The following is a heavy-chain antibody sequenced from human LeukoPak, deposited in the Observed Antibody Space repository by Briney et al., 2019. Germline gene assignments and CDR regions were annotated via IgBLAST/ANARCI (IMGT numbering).Heavy chain of an antibody. CDR3: ARHPRFDSSSWYPWFDP. J-gene: IGHJ5*02. D-gene: IGHD6-13*01. CDR1: GYTFTSYD. Sequence: ASVKVSCKASGYTFTSYDINWVRQATGQGLEWMGWMNPNSGNTGYAQKFQGRVTMTRNTSISTAYMELSSLRSEDTAVYYCARHPRFDSSSWYPWFDPWGQGTLSPSPQ. V-gene: IGHV1-8*01. CDR2: MNPNSGNT.